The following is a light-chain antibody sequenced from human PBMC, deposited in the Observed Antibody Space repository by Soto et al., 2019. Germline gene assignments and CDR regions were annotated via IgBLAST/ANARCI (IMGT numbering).Light chain of an antibody. J-gene: IGKJ1*01. CDR2: DVS. Sequence: DIHMTQSPSALSASVGDTVTITCRASQSIAASLAWYQHKPGEAPNLLIYDVSSLETGVPSRFSGSGSGTEFSLTISGLQPDDFATYYWQQYDYSRTFGQGTKVE. CDR3: QQYDYSRT. CDR1: QSIAAS. V-gene: IGKV1-5*01.